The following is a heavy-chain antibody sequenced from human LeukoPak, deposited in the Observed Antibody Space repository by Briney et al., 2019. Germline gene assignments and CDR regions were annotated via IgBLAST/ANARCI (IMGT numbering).Heavy chain of an antibody. V-gene: IGHV3-23*01. D-gene: IGHD4-11*01. J-gene: IGHJ4*02. CDR3: AKDRSGDYSEYFDY. CDR2: ISGSGGST. Sequence: GGSLRLSCLTSGFTLSTNAMSWVRQAPGKGLEWVSAISGSGGSTYYADSVKGRFTISTDNSKNTLYLQMNSLRAEDTAVYYCAKDRSGDYSEYFDYWGQGTLVTVSS. CDR1: GFTLSTNA.